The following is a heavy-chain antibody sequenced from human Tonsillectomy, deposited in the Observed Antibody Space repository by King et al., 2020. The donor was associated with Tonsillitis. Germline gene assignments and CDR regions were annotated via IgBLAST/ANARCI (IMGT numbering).Heavy chain of an antibody. D-gene: IGHD3-9*01. J-gene: IGHJ4*02. CDR1: GFSFSSYG. Sequence: VQLVESGGGVVQPGRSLRLSCAASGFSFSSYGMHWVRQAPGKGLEWVAIISYDGSNKYYADSVKGRFTISRDNSKNTLYLQMNSLRAEDTAVYYCARSFRHRYFDWLCFDYWGQGTLVTVSS. CDR3: ARSFRHRYFDWLCFDY. V-gene: IGHV3-33*05. CDR2: ISYDGSNK.